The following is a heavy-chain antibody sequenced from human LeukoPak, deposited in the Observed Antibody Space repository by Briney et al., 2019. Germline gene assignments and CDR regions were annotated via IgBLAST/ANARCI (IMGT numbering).Heavy chain of an antibody. D-gene: IGHD6-19*01. CDR1: GGSISSYY. CDR2: IYYSGST. V-gene: IGHV4-59*01. Sequence: SSETPSLTCTVSGGSISSYYWSWIRQPPGKGLEWIGYIYYSGSTNYNPSLKSRVTISVDTSKNQFSLKLSSVTAADTAVYYCARILVSSGWYYFDYWGQGTLVTVSS. CDR3: ARILVSSGWYYFDY. J-gene: IGHJ4*02.